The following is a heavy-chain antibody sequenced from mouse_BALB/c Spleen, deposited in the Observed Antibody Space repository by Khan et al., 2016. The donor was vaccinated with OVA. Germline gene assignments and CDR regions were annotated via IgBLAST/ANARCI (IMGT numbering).Heavy chain of an antibody. V-gene: IGHV5-6-5*01. CDR2: ISSGGRT. CDR1: GCTFSNYA. Sequence: EVELVESGGGLVKPGGSLKLSWAASGCTFSNYAMSWVRQTPEKRLEWVASISSGGRTYYPDSVKGRFTISRDNARNILYLQMSSLRSEDTAMYYCARDDWFAYWGQGTLVTVSA. J-gene: IGHJ3*01. CDR3: ARDDWFAY.